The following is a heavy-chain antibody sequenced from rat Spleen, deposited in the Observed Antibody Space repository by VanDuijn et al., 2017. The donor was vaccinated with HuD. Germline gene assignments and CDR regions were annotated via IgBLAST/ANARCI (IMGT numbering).Heavy chain of an antibody. V-gene: IGHV3-1*01. Sequence: EVQLQESGPGLVKPSQSLSLTCSVTGYSITRNYWGWIRKFPGNKMEWMGYISYSSRTSYNPYLKSRISITIDTSKNQFFLQLTSVTTEDTATYYCARWGSRYNYFDFWGQGVMVTVSS. D-gene: IGHD1-11*01. CDR1: GYSITRNY. J-gene: IGHJ2*01. CDR3: ARWGSRYNYFDF. CDR2: ISYSSRT.